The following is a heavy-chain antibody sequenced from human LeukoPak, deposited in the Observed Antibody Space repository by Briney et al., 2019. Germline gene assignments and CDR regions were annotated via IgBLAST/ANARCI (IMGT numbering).Heavy chain of an antibody. CDR1: GGSFSGYY. J-gene: IGHJ4*02. D-gene: IGHD2-21*01. CDR3: ARSDGGY. CDR2: IYYSGST. Sequence: SETLSLTCAVYGGSFSGYYWSWIRQHPGKGLEWIGCIYYSGSTYYNPSLKSRVTISVDTSKNQFPLKPSSVTAADTAVYYCARSDGGYWGQGTLVTVSS. V-gene: IGHV4-31*11.